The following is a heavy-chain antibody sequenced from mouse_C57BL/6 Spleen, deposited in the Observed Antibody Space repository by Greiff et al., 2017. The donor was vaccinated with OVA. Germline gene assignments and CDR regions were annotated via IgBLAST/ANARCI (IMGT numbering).Heavy chain of an antibody. Sequence: VQLQQPGAELVMPGASVKLSCKASGYTFTSYWMHWVKQRPGQGLEWIGEIDPSDSYTNYNQKFKGKSTLTVDKSSSTAYMQLSSLTSEDSAVCYCARRKAYDGYFEDWGQGTTLTVSS. V-gene: IGHV1-69*01. D-gene: IGHD2-3*01. CDR1: GYTFTSYW. CDR3: ARRKAYDGYFED. CDR2: IDPSDSYT. J-gene: IGHJ2*01.